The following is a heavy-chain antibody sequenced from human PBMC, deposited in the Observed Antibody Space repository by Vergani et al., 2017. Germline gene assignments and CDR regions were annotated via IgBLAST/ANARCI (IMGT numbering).Heavy chain of an antibody. Sequence: EVQLLESGGGLVQPGGSLRLSCAASGFTFSSYAMSWVRQAPGKGLEWVSAISGSGGSTYYADSVKGRFTISRDNSKNTLYLQMNSLRAEDTAVYYCAKGNDLYGSGMSYYYYYMDVWGKGTTVTVSS. V-gene: IGHV3-23*01. CDR1: GFTFSSYA. CDR2: ISGSGGST. J-gene: IGHJ6*03. CDR3: AKGNDLYGSGMSYYYYYMDV. D-gene: IGHD3-10*01.